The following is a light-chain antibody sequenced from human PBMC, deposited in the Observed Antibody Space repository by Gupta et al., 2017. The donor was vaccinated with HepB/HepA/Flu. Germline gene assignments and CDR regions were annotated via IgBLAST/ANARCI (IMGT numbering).Light chain of an antibody. V-gene: IGKV1-12*01. CDR2: GAS. Sequence: DIQMTQSPSSVSASVGDRVTITCRASQTISNWLAWYQQKPGKAPKLLISGASSLQSGVPSRFSGSGSGTDFTLTIRGLQPEDFATYYCQQANSFPRTFGGGTRVEIK. J-gene: IGKJ4*01. CDR3: QQANSFPRT. CDR1: QTISNW.